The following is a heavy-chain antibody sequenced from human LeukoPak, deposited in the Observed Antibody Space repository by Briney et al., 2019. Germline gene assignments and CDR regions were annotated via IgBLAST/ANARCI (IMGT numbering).Heavy chain of an antibody. V-gene: IGHV3-7*01. CDR1: GFTFSNYW. CDR3: ARDMGWQQFDQ. CDR2: INKDGGEP. J-gene: IGHJ4*02. D-gene: IGHD5-24*01. Sequence: PGGSLRLSCVASGFTFSNYWMTWVRQAPGQGLERVANINKDGGEPYYMESVKGRFTISRDNARSSLYLQMNSLAVEDTAIYYCARDMGWQQFDQWGQGTLVTVSS.